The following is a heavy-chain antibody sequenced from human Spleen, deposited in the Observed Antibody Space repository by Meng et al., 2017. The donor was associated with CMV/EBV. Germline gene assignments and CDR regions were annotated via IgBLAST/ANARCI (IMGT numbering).Heavy chain of an antibody. D-gene: IGHD4-17*01. CDR1: GFTFSNYR. CDR3: AREFSGYGDQYYVDY. J-gene: IGHJ4*02. V-gene: IGHV3-21*01. Sequence: SGFTFSNYRMHWVRQAPGRGLEWVSSINTGRTSMSHAESVKGRFTISRDNAKQSLHLQMNSLRADDTAIYYCAREFSGYGDQYYVDYWGQGTLVTVSS. CDR2: INTGRTSM.